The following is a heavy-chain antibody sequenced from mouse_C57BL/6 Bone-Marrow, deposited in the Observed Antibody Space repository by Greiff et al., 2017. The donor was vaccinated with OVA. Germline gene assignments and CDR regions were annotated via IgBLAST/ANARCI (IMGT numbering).Heavy chain of an antibody. Sequence: QVQLQQSGAELVKPGASVKLSCKASGYTFTEYTIHWVKQRSGQGLEWIGWFYPGSGSIKYNEKFKDKATLTADKSSSTVYMELSRLTSEDSAVYFCARHEEGVHDYDEGAWFAYWGQGTLVTVSA. CDR2: FYPGSGSI. J-gene: IGHJ3*01. D-gene: IGHD2-4*01. V-gene: IGHV1-62-2*01. CDR1: GYTFTEYT. CDR3: ARHEEGVHDYDEGAWFAY.